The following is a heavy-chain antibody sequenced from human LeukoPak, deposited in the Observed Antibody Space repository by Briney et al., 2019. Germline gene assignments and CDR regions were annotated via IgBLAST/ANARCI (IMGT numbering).Heavy chain of an antibody. V-gene: IGHV4-59*11. D-gene: IGHD1-26*01. Sequence: SETLSLTCSVSGDPISFHFWSWIRQPPGKGLEWIGHTYYGGSTDYNPSLAGRVAVSADTSKNQFSLKLSSVTAADTAVYYCATLGRAAGNAFDIWGQGTVVIVSS. J-gene: IGHJ3*02. CDR2: TYYGGST. CDR3: ATLGRAAGNAFDI. CDR1: GDPISFHF.